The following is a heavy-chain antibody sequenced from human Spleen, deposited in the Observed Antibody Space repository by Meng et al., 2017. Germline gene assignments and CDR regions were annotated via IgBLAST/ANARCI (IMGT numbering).Heavy chain of an antibody. Sequence: EVQRLESGGVLVQPGGSLRLSLTAYGFTFSNNDMSWIRQAQGKGLGWVSSISDSGGRTYYADSVKGRFTISRDNSKNTLSLQMNSLRAEDTAVYYCAKNYGSGWGQGTLVTVSS. CDR3: AKNYGSG. D-gene: IGHD3-10*01. CDR1: GFTFSNND. CDR2: ISDSGGRT. J-gene: IGHJ4*02. V-gene: IGHV3-23*01.